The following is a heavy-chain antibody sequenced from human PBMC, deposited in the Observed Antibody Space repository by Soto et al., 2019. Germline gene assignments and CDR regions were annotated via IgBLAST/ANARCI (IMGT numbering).Heavy chain of an antibody. V-gene: IGHV1-58*01. CDR2: IVVGSGNT. CDR3: AAQNPMVRGVIITDYYYYMDV. D-gene: IGHD3-10*01. Sequence: ASVKVSCKASGFTFTSSAVQWVRQARGQRLAWIGWIVVGSGNTNYAQKFQERVTITRDMSTSTAYMELSSLRSEDTAVYYCAAQNPMVRGVIITDYYYYMDVWGKGTTVTVSS. J-gene: IGHJ6*03. CDR1: GFTFTSSA.